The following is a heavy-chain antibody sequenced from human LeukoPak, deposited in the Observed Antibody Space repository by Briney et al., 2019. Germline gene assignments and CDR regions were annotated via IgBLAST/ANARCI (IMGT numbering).Heavy chain of an antibody. CDR2: ISSSCTYI. J-gene: IGHJ5*01. D-gene: IGHD3-10*01. CDR1: GFTFSSYS. Sequence: GGSLRLSCAASGFTFSSYSMNWVRQAPGKGLEWVSFISSSCTYIYYADSVKGRFTISRDDAKNSLYLQMSSLRADDTAVYYCARDRVVSGRFGEVASWGQGTLVTVSS. V-gene: IGHV3-21*01. CDR3: ARDRVVSGRFGEVAS.